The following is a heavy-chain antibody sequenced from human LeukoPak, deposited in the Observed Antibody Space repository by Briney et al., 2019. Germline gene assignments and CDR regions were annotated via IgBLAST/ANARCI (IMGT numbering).Heavy chain of an antibody. Sequence: SETLSLTCTVSGGSISSYYWSWIRQPAGKGLEWIGRIYTSGSTNYNPSLESRVTMSVDTSKNQFSLKLSSVTAADTAVYYCARELGGYSYGYIDYWGQGTLVTVSS. CDR3: ARELGGYSYGYIDY. V-gene: IGHV4-4*07. D-gene: IGHD5-18*01. CDR2: IYTSGST. CDR1: GGSISSYY. J-gene: IGHJ4*02.